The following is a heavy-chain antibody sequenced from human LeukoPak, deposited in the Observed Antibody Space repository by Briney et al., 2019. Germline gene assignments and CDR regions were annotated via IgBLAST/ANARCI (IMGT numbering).Heavy chain of an antibody. CDR3: ARGSGVYYGSGTSGDAFDI. V-gene: IGHV3-7*01. Sequence: GGSLRLSCAASGFTFSSYWMSWVRQAPGRGLEWVANIKRDGSEKYYVDSVKGRFTISRDNAKNSLYLQMNSLRAEDTAVYYCARGSGVYYGSGTSGDAFDIWGQGTMVTVSS. CDR1: GFTFSSYW. CDR2: IKRDGSEK. D-gene: IGHD3-10*01. J-gene: IGHJ3*02.